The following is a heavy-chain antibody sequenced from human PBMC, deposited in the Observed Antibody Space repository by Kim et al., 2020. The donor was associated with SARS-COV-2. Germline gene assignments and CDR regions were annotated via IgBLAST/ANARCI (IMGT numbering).Heavy chain of an antibody. J-gene: IGHJ4*02. Sequence: GGSLRLSCAASGFTFSSYSMNWVRQAPGKGLEWVSYISSSSSTIYYADSVKGRFTISRDNAKNSLNLQMNSLRAEDTAVYYCARSALSGPDYWGQGTLVTVSS. V-gene: IGHV3-48*04. CDR2: ISSSSSTI. CDR1: GFTFSSYS. D-gene: IGHD5-12*01. CDR3: ARSALSGPDY.